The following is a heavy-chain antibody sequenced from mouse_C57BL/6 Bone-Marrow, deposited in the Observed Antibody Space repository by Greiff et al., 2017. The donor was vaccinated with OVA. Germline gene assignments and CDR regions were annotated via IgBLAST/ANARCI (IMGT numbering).Heavy chain of an antibody. J-gene: IGHJ2*01. CDR1: GFTFSSYT. V-gene: IGHV5-9*01. CDR2: ISGGGGNT. CDR3: ARWYYGRIDY. D-gene: IGHD1-1*01. Sequence: VMLVESGGGLVKPGGSLKLSCAASGFTFSSYTMSWVRQTPEKRLEWVATISGGGGNTYYPDSVKGRFTISRDNAKNTLYLQMSSLRSEDTALYYCARWYYGRIDYWGQGTTLTVSS.